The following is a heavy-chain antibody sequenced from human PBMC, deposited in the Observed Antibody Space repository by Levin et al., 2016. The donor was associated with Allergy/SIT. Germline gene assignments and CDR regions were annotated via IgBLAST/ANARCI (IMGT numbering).Heavy chain of an antibody. CDR2: IFYTGVT. Sequence: SETLSLTCAVSGYSISYGHYWNWVRQPPGQGLEWIATIFYTGVTYYNPSLKSRVTISIDTSKNQFSLKLSSVTATDTAVYYCARRLNDYGMDVWGQGTTVTVSS. D-gene: IGHD2-21*01. CDR3: ARRLNDYGMDV. J-gene: IGHJ6*02. V-gene: IGHV4-38-2*01. CDR1: GYSISYGHY.